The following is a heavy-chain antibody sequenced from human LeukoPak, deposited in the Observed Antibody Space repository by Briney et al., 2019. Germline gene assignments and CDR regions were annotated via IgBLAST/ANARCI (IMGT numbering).Heavy chain of an antibody. CDR3: ARVKNYYDSRGYLYYFDT. D-gene: IGHD3-22*01. V-gene: IGHV1-2*02. J-gene: IGHJ4*02. CDR2: INPNSGGT. CDR1: GYTFTAYY. Sequence: ASVKVSCKASGYTFTAYYIHWVRQAPGQGLEWMGWINPNSGGTNTAQKFQGRVTMTRDTSISTAYMELSSLRSDDTAVYYCARVKNYYDSRGYLYYFDTWGQGTLVTVSS.